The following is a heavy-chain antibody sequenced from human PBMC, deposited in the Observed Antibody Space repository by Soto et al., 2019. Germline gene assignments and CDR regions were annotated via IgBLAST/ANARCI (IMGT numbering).Heavy chain of an antibody. CDR3: AREGGITTYFDY. CDR1: GFTFSSYA. V-gene: IGHV3-30-3*01. Sequence: QVQLVESGGGVFHPVRSLRLSCSASGFTFSSYAMHGVRQAPGKGREWVAVISYDGSNKYYADAVKGRFTIARDNSKHTLYLQMNSLRAEDTAVYYCAREGGITTYFDYWGQGTLVTVSS. CDR2: ISYDGSNK. D-gene: IGHD3-16*01. J-gene: IGHJ4*02.